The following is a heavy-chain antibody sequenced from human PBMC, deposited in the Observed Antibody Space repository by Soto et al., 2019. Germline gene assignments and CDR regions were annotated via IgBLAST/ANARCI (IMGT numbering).Heavy chain of an antibody. V-gene: IGHV3-21*01. CDR1: GFTFSSYS. CDR2: ISSSSSYI. D-gene: IGHD5-12*01. CDR3: ARDGYSCPPGYYYYYYGMDV. J-gene: IGHJ6*02. Sequence: EVQLVESGGGLVKPGGSLRLSCAASGFTFSSYSMNWVRQAPGKGLEWVSSISSSSSYIYYADSVKGRFTISRDNAKNSLHLQMNSLRAEDTAVYYCARDGYSCPPGYYYYYYGMDVWGQGTTVTVSS.